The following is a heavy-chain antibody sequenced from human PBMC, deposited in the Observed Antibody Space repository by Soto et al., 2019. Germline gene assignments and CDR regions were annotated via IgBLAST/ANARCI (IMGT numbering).Heavy chain of an antibody. CDR2: IFHSEST. D-gene: IGHD3-3*01. CDR3: GRQLERGAHPEGFEC. Sequence: QVQLQESGPGLVEPSGTLSLTCVVSGDSITSNHWWSWVRQSPGTGPEWIGEIFHSESTKYKPRYGTALESRVTSTMDRSNCELALLLYSLTGADTAVSFCGRQLERGAHPEGFECWGRGSLVTFSS. V-gene: IGHV4-4*02. CDR1: GDSITSNHW. J-gene: IGHJ4*02.